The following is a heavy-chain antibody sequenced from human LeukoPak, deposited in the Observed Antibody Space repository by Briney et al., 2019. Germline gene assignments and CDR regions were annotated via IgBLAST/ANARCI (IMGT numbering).Heavy chain of an antibody. V-gene: IGHV5-51*01. Sequence: GESLKISCTGSGYSFTSYWIGWVRQMPGKGLEWMGIIYPGDSDTRYSPSFQGQVTISADKSINTAYLQWSSLKASDTALYYCARQSFTSISCYDYWGQGTLVTVSS. D-gene: IGHD2-2*01. J-gene: IGHJ4*02. CDR2: IYPGDSDT. CDR3: ARQSFTSISCYDY. CDR1: GYSFTSYW.